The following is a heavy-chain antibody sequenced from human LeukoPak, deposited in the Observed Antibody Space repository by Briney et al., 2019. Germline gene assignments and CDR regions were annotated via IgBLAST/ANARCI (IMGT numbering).Heavy chain of an antibody. CDR1: GFAFSSYG. D-gene: IGHD5-12*01. J-gene: IGHJ6*04. Sequence: GGSLRLSCAASGFAFSSYGMHWVRQAPGKGLEWVAVIWYDGSNKYYADSVKGRFTISRDNSKNTLYLQMNSLRAEDTAVYYCARETIVATIPYYYYGMDVWAKGPRSPSPQ. CDR2: IWYDGSNK. V-gene: IGHV3-33*01. CDR3: ARETIVATIPYYYYGMDV.